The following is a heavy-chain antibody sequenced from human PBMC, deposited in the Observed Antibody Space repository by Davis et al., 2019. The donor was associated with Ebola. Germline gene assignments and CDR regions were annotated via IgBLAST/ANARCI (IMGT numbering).Heavy chain of an antibody. Sequence: GGSLRLSCAASGSTFSTYAMSWVRQAPGKGLEWVSTLSATGSHSYYADSVRGRFTISRDNSKSTLYLQMSSLRDEDTAVYYCAKQGSWNYWDWGQGTLVTVSS. J-gene: IGHJ4*02. V-gene: IGHV3-23*01. D-gene: IGHD6-13*01. CDR2: LSATGSHS. CDR3: AKQGSWNYWD. CDR1: GSTFSTYA.